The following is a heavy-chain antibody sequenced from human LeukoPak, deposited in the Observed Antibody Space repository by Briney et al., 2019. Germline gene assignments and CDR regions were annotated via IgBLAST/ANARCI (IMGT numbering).Heavy chain of an antibody. CDR2: IYTSGST. J-gene: IGHJ1*01. CDR1: GGSFSGYY. CDR3: ARDSSSWDKYFQH. D-gene: IGHD6-13*01. Sequence: PSETLSLTCAVYGGSFSGYYWSWIRQPAGKGLERIGRIYTSGSTNYNPSLKSRVTMSVDTSKNQFSLKLSSVTAADTAVYYCARDSSSWDKYFQHWGQGTLVTVSS. V-gene: IGHV4-59*10.